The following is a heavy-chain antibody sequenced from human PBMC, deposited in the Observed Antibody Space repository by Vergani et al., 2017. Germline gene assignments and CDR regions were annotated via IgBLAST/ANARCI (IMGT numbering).Heavy chain of an antibody. D-gene: IGHD3-22*01. CDR2: ISGRGGST. Sequence: EVQLLESGGGLVQPGGSLRLSCAASGFTFSSYAMSWVRQAPGKGLEWVSAISGRGGSTYYADSVKGRFTISRDNSKNTLYLQMNSLRAKDTSVYYCTWEGDYYDSSGSFDYWGQGTLVTVSS. J-gene: IGHJ4*02. CDR3: TWEGDYYDSSGSFDY. V-gene: IGHV3-23*01. CDR1: GFTFSSYA.